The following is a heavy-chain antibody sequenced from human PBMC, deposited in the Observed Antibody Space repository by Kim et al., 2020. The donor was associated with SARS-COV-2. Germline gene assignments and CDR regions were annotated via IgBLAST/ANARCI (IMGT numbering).Heavy chain of an antibody. J-gene: IGHJ4*02. V-gene: IGHV4-59*08. Sequence: SETLSLTCTVSGGSISSYYWSWIRQPPGKGLEWIGYIYYSGSTNYNPSLKSRVTISVDTSKNQFSLKLSSVTAADTAVYYCARHTKQPYSSSWGGFDYWGQGTLVTVSS. CDR3: ARHTKQPYSSSWGGFDY. CDR2: IYYSGST. CDR1: GGSISSYY. D-gene: IGHD6-13*01.